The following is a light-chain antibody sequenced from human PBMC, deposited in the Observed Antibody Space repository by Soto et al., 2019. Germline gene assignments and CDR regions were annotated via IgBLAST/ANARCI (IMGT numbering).Light chain of an antibody. CDR2: EVN. V-gene: IGLV2-8*01. CDR1: TSDVGGYNY. J-gene: IGLJ2*01. CDR3: SSYAGSKNFIL. Sequence: QSVLTQPPSASGSPGQSVTISCTGTTSDVGGYNYVSWYQLHPGKVPKLIISEVNKRPSGVPDRFSGSKSGSTASLTVSGLQAEDEADYFCSSYAGSKNFILFGVGTKVTVL.